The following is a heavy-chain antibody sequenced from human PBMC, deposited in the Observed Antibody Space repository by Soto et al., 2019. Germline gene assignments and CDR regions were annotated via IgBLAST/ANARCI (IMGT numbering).Heavy chain of an antibody. D-gene: IGHD5-18*01. J-gene: IGHJ5*02. V-gene: IGHV2-5*02. CDR1: GFSLTSGGAG. Sequence: SRPTLVNPTQTLTLTCTFSGFSLTSGGAGVAWIRQPPGKALEWLALMSWDSDTYYSTSLQSRLTITKDTSRNQVVLTMTNMDPVDTGTYYCAHRHFLRCGELYGYFDPWGQGILVTVSS. CDR2: MSWDSDT. CDR3: AHRHFLRCGELYGYFDP.